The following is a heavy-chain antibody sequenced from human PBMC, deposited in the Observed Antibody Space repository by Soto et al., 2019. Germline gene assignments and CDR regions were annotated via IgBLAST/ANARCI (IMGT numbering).Heavy chain of an antibody. V-gene: IGHV4-34*01. J-gene: IGHJ6*02. CDR2: INHSGST. Sequence: TLSLTCAVYGGSFSGYYWSWIRQPPGKGLEWIGEINHSGSTNYNPSLKSRVTISVDTSKNQFSLKLSSVTAADTAVYYCARGDDWAYYYYYYGMDVWGQGTTVTVSS. D-gene: IGHD3-16*01. CDR3: ARGDDWAYYYYYYGMDV. CDR1: GGSFSGYY.